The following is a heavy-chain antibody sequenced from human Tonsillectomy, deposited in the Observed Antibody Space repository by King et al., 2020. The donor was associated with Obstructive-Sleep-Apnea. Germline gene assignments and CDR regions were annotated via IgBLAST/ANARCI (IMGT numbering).Heavy chain of an antibody. CDR2: ISSSGSTI. V-gene: IGHV3-11*01. D-gene: IGHD3-10*01. CDR3: ARALTYYYGSGKGY. CDR1: GFTFSDDY. Sequence: QLVQSGGGLVKPGGSLRVSCAASGFTFSDDYMSWIRQAPGKGLEWVSYISSSGSTIYYADCVKGRFTISRDNAKNSLYLQLNSLRAEDTAVYYCARALTYYYGSGKGYWGQGTLVTVSS. J-gene: IGHJ4*02.